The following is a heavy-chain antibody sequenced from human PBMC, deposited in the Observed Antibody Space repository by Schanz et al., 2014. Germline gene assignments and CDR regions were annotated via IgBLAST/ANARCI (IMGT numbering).Heavy chain of an antibody. Sequence: VQLMESGGGLVQPGGSLRLSCASSGFSFTTYAMSWVRQAPGKGLEWVSSISSGGGSTYYADSVKGRFTISRDNSKNTVYIQMNSLRAEDTAVYYCARGGPAYYFDDWGQGTLVTVSS. CDR2: ISSGGGST. J-gene: IGHJ4*02. V-gene: IGHV3-23*01. CDR1: GFSFTTYA. CDR3: ARGGPAYYFDD.